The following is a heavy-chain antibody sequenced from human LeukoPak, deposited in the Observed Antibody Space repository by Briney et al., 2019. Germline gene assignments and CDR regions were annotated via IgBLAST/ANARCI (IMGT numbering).Heavy chain of an antibody. CDR1: GFTFSSYA. V-gene: IGHV3-30*01. CDR2: ISYDGSNK. Sequence: GRSLRLSCAASGFTFSSYAMHWVRQAPGKGLEWVAVISYDGSNKYYADSVKGRFTISRDNSKTTLYLQMNSLRAEDTAVYYCAREDQIVGASRTFDYWGQGTLVTVSS. J-gene: IGHJ4*02. CDR3: AREDQIVGASRTFDY. D-gene: IGHD1-26*01.